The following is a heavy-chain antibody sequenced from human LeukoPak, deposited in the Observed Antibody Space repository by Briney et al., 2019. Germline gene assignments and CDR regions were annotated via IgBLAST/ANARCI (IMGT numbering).Heavy chain of an antibody. CDR1: GGSISSYY. CDR2: IYTSGST. CDR3: ARAGLLWFGELPGRFSWFDP. J-gene: IGHJ5*02. D-gene: IGHD3-10*01. V-gene: IGHV4-4*07. Sequence: SETLSLTCTVSGGSISSYYWSWIRQPAGKGLEWIGRIYTSGSTNYNPSLKSRVTMSVDTSKNQFSLKLSSVTAADTAVYYCARAGLLWFGELPGRFSWFDPWGQGTLVTVSS.